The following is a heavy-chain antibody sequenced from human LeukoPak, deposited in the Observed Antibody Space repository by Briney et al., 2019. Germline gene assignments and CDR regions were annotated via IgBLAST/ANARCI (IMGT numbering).Heavy chain of an antibody. CDR1: GYTDNRFG. Sequence: GASVRVSCKTSGYTDNRFGITWVRQAPGQGLEWIGWISSDNGNTKYADKVQGRVSMTTDRSTNTAYLELRSLRFDDTAVYFCANVAKGRYFSYYMDVWGKGTTVTVSS. J-gene: IGHJ6*03. CDR2: ISSDNGNT. V-gene: IGHV1-18*01. CDR3: ANVAKGRYFSYYMDV.